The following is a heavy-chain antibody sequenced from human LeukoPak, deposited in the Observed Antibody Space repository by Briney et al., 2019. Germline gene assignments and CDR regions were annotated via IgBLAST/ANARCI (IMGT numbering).Heavy chain of an antibody. V-gene: IGHV3-30-3*01. CDR1: GFTLCSYA. D-gene: IGHD6-19*01. Sequence: GGSLRLSCAASGFTLCSYAMHWVRQAPGKGLEWVAVISYDGSNKYYADSVKGRFTISRDNSKNTLYLQMNSLRAEDTAVYYCARDAVPKGGSGWYRFQHWGQGTLVTVSS. CDR2: ISYDGSNK. CDR3: ARDAVPKGGSGWYRFQH. J-gene: IGHJ1*01.